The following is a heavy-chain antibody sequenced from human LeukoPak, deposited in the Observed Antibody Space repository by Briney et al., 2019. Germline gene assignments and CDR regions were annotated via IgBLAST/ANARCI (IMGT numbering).Heavy chain of an antibody. CDR2: IYHSGST. J-gene: IGHJ5*02. V-gene: IGHV4-4*02. Sequence: SGTLSLACAVSGGSISSSNWWSWVRQPPGKGLEWNGEIYHSGSTNYNPSLKSRVTISVDKSKNQFSLKLSSVTAADTAVYYCARERGDDYGDYAWFDPWGQGTLVTVSS. D-gene: IGHD4-17*01. CDR3: ARERGDDYGDYAWFDP. CDR1: GGSISSSNW.